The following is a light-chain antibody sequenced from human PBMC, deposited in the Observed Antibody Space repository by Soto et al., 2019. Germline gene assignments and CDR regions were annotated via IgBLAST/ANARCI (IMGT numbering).Light chain of an antibody. CDR1: NIGSKS. Sequence: SYELTQPPSVSVAPGKTASVACGGSNIGSKSVHWYQKKSGQAPVLVMYYDSDRPSGIPERFSGSNSGNTATLTISRVEAGDEADYYCQVLGISSGHVVFGGGTKLTVL. CDR3: QVLGISSGHVV. J-gene: IGLJ3*02. CDR2: YDS. V-gene: IGLV3-21*01.